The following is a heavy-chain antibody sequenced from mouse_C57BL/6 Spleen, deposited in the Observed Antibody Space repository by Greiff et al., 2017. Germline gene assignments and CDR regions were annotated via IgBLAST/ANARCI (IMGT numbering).Heavy chain of an antibody. Sequence: QVQLKESGAELVKPGASVKISCKASGYAFSSYWMNWVKQRPGKGLEWIGQIYPGDGDTNYNGKFKGKATLTADKSSSTAYMQLSSLTSEDSAVYFCARDDYGGFDYWGQGTTLTVSS. J-gene: IGHJ2*01. D-gene: IGHD2-4*01. CDR2: IYPGDGDT. V-gene: IGHV1-80*01. CDR1: GYAFSSYW. CDR3: ARDDYGGFDY.